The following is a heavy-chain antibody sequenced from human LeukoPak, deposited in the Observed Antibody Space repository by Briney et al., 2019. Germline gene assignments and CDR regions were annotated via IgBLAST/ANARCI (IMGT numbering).Heavy chain of an antibody. CDR3: AKDVRLGRYFDY. CDR2: ISYDGSNK. D-gene: IGHD3-16*01. CDR1: GFTFSSYG. V-gene: IGHV3-30*18. Sequence: GRSLRLSCAASGFTFSSYGMHWVRQAPGKGLEWVAVISYDGSNKYYADSVKGRFTISRDNSKNTLYLQMNSLRAEDTAVYYCAKDVRLGRYFDYWGQGTQVTVSS. J-gene: IGHJ4*02.